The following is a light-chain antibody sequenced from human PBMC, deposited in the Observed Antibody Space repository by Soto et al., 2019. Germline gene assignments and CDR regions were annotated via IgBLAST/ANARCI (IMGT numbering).Light chain of an antibody. V-gene: IGKV3-20*01. J-gene: IGKJ5*01. Sequence: EIVLTQSPGTLSLFPGERATLSCRASQSLTTRYLAWYQQKPGQAPRLLISGAPSRDSGIPDRFSGGGYGTPFTLGSSRLGPEAFAVYSCQQYGSSPTFGQGTRLE. CDR1: QSLTTRY. CDR3: QQYGSSPT. CDR2: GAP.